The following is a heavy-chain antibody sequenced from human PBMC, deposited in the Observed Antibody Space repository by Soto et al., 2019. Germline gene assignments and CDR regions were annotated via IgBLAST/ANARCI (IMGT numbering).Heavy chain of an antibody. Sequence: SETLSLTCAVYGGSFSGYYWSWIRQPPGRGLEWIGEINHSGSTNYNPSLKSRVTISVDTSKNQFSLKLSSVTAADTAVYYCARVATPYSSGWHHRKDAFDIWGQGTMVTVSS. CDR1: GGSFSGYY. CDR2: INHSGST. CDR3: ARVATPYSSGWHHRKDAFDI. D-gene: IGHD6-19*01. V-gene: IGHV4-34*01. J-gene: IGHJ3*02.